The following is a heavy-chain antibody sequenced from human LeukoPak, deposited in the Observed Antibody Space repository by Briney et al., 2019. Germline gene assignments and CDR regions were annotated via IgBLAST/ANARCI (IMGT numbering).Heavy chain of an antibody. J-gene: IGHJ3*02. CDR2: FDPEDGET. V-gene: IGHV1-24*01. Sequence: GASVKVSCKVSGYTLTELSMHWVRQAPGKGLGWMGGFDPEDGETIYAQKFQGRVTMTEDTSTDTAYMELSSLRSEDTAVYYCATRSYMVRGVMGAFDIWGQGTMVTVSS. CDR1: GYTLTELS. D-gene: IGHD3-10*01. CDR3: ATRSYMVRGVMGAFDI.